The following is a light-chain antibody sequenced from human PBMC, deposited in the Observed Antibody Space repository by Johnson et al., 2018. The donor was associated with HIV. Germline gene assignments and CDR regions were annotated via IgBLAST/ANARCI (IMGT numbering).Light chain of an antibody. CDR3: GTWDNSLSAGV. J-gene: IGLJ1*01. CDR1: SSNIGNNY. Sequence: QSVLTQPPSVSAAPGQKVTISCSGSSSNIGNNYVSWYQQLPGTAPKLLIYENNKRPSGIPDRFSGSTSGTSATLGISGLQTGDEADYYCGTWDNSLSAGVFGSGTKVTVL. V-gene: IGLV1-51*02. CDR2: ENN.